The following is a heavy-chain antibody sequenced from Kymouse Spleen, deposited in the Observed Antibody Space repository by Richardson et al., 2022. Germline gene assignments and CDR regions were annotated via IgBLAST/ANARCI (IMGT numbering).Heavy chain of an antibody. J-gene: IGHJ6*02. D-gene: IGHD6-6*01. CDR1: GFTFSSYW. V-gene: IGHV3-7*01. CDR2: IKQDGSEK. Sequence: EVQLVESGGGLVQPGGSLRLSCAASGFTFSSYWMSWVRQAPGKGLEWVANIKQDGSEKYYVDSVKGRFTISRDNAKNSLYLQMNSLRAEDTAVYYCARDQGYSSSYYYYYGMDVWGQGTTVTVSS. CDR3: ARDQGYSSSYYYYYGMDV.